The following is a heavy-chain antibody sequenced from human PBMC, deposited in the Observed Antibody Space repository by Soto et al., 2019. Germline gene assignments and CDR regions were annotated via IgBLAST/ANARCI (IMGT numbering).Heavy chain of an antibody. J-gene: IGHJ6*02. Sequence: QVQLVQSGAEVKKPGSSVKVSCKASGGTFSSYAISWVRQAPGQGLEWMGGIIPISDTTNYAQKFQGRVTITADEYTSTAYMDLSSLRSEDTAVYYCARSQGSSTSLEIYYYYYYGMDVWGQGTTVTVSS. CDR3: ARSQGSSTSLEIYYYYYYGMDV. V-gene: IGHV1-69*01. CDR2: IIPISDTT. CDR1: GGTFSSYA. D-gene: IGHD2-2*01.